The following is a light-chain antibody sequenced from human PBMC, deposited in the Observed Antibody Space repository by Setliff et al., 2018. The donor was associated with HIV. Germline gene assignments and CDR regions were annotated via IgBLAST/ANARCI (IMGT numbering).Light chain of an antibody. CDR3: SSYTSNTTVI. CDR2: EVT. V-gene: IGLV2-14*01. Sequence: QSVLTQPASVSGSPGQSITISCTGTSSDVGGYNFVSWYQQHPGKAPKLMIYEVTNRPSGVSNRFSGSKSDNTASLTISGLQAEDEADYYCSSYTSNTTVIFGGGT. CDR1: SSDVGGYNF. J-gene: IGLJ2*01.